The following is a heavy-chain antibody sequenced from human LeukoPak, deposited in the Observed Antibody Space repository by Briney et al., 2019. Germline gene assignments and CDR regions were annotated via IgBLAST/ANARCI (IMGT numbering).Heavy chain of an antibody. CDR2: IKQDGSDK. CDR1: GFTFTKYW. D-gene: IGHD1-14*01. CDR3: AREVWGPEY. J-gene: IGHJ4*02. Sequence: PGDSLRLSCAASGFTFTKYWMTWVRQAPGKGLEWVGNIKQDGSDKNYMDSVKGRFTISRGNTKNSVYLQMSSLRAEDTAVYYCAREVWGPEYWGQGTLVTVSS. V-gene: IGHV3-7*01.